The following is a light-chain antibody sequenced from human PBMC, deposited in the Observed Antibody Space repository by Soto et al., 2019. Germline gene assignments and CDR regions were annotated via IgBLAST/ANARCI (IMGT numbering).Light chain of an antibody. Sequence: EIVMTQSPATLSVSPGERATLSCRASQSVSINLAWYQQKPVQAPRLLIYGASTRATGIPARFSGSGSGTEFTLTISSLQSEDFAVYYCQQYNNWPPWTFGQGTKVDIK. CDR1: QSVSIN. V-gene: IGKV3-15*01. J-gene: IGKJ1*01. CDR3: QQYNNWPPWT. CDR2: GAS.